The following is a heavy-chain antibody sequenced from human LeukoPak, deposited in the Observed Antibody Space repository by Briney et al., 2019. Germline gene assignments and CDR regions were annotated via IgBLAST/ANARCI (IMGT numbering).Heavy chain of an antibody. D-gene: IGHD3-22*01. CDR3: ARIGDSSGYYYYGY. J-gene: IGHJ4*02. V-gene: IGHV2-70*11. Sequence: SGPTLVKPTQTLTLTCTFSGFSLSTSGMCVSWIRQPPGKALEWLARIDWDDDKYYSTSLKTRLTISKDTSKNQMVLTMTNMDPVDTATYYCARIGDSSGYYYYGYWGQGTLVTVSS. CDR1: GFSLSTSGMC. CDR2: IDWDDDK.